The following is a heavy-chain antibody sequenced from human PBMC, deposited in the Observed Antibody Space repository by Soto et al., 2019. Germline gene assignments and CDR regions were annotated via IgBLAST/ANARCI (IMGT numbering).Heavy chain of an antibody. V-gene: IGHV4-39*01. CDR3: ARRSSSSRGIETPYYYYYMDV. J-gene: IGHJ6*03. CDR2: IYYIGST. D-gene: IGHD6-6*01. CDR1: GGSISSSSYY. Sequence: SETLSLTCTVSGGSISSSSYYWGWIRQPPGKGLEWIGSIYYIGSTYYNPSLKSRVTISVDTSKNQFSLKLSSVTAADTAVYYCARRSSSSRGIETPYYYYYMDVWGKGTTVTVSS.